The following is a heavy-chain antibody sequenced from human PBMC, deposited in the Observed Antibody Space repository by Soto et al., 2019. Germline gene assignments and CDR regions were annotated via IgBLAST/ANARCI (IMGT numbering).Heavy chain of an antibody. V-gene: IGHV3-30*04. CDR1: GFSFSSYS. J-gene: IGHJ5*02. Sequence: QVQLVESGGGVVQPGRSLRLSCAASGFSFSSYSIHWVRQTPGKGLEWVAVISYDGTNKYYADSVKGRFTISRDTSKNTLYLQMNSLRAEDTPVYYCAREWAVAGIAMFDPWGQGTRVTVSS. CDR3: AREWAVAGIAMFDP. D-gene: IGHD6-19*01. CDR2: ISYDGTNK.